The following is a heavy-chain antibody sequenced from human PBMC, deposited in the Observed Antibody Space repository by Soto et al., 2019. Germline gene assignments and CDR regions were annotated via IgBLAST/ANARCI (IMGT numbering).Heavy chain of an antibody. Sequence: ESGGGVVQPGRSLRLSCAASGFTFSSYGMHWVRQAPGKGLEWVAVISYAGSNKYYADSVKGRLTISRDNSKNTLFLQMNSLRAEDTAVYYCAKGGSCGSTSCHFDSWGQGTLVTVSS. J-gene: IGHJ4*02. V-gene: IGHV3-30*18. CDR3: AKGGSCGSTSCHFDS. D-gene: IGHD2-2*01. CDR1: GFTFSSYG. CDR2: ISYAGSNK.